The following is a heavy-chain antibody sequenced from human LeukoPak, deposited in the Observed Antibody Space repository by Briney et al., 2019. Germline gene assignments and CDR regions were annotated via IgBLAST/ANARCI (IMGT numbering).Heavy chain of an antibody. CDR1: EFSVGSNY. D-gene: IGHD6-19*01. CDR2: ISGSGGST. CDR3: AKDYSSGLWYFDY. Sequence: PGGSLRLSCAASEFSVGSNYMTWVRQAPGKGLEWVSAISGSGGSTYYADSVKGRFTISRDNSKNTLYLQMNSLRAEDTAVYYCAKDYSSGLWYFDYWGQGTLVTVSS. V-gene: IGHV3-23*01. J-gene: IGHJ4*02.